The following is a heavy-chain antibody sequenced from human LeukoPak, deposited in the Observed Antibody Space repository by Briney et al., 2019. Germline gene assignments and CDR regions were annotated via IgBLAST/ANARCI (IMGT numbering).Heavy chain of an antibody. CDR2: IYNSGST. CDR3: AREVYGSLDY. D-gene: IGHD5/OR15-5a*01. CDR1: GGSIGSYY. V-gene: IGHV4-4*07. Sequence: SETLSLTCTVSGGSIGSYYWSWLRQPAGKGLEWIGRIYNSGSTNYNPSLKSRVNMSVDTSKKQFSLKLSSETAADTAVDYCAREVYGSLDYWGQGTLVTVSS. J-gene: IGHJ4*02.